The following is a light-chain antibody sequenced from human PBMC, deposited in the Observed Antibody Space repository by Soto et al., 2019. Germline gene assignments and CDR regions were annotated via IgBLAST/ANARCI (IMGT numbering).Light chain of an antibody. CDR2: DTS. Sequence: DIQLTQSPSFLSASVGDRVTITCQASQGMNNYLNWYQQKPGKAPKLLIYDTSNLETGVPSRLSGNNSGTVFIFTITSLQLEDIATYLCLHYDYFRYILGRGTKRETK. CDR3: LHYDYFRYI. V-gene: IGKV1-33*01. CDR1: QGMNNY. J-gene: IGKJ2*01.